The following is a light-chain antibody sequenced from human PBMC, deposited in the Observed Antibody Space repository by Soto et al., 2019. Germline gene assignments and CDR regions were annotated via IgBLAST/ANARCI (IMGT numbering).Light chain of an antibody. Sequence: VMTQSPATLSVSPGERATLSCRASENVGSNLAWYQQKPGQAPRLLIHGASTRATGIPGTFSGSGSGTEFSLSISSRQSEDFAVYSCQQYNKWPLTFGGGTKVEIK. CDR1: ENVGSN. J-gene: IGKJ4*01. CDR2: GAS. CDR3: QQYNKWPLT. V-gene: IGKV3-15*01.